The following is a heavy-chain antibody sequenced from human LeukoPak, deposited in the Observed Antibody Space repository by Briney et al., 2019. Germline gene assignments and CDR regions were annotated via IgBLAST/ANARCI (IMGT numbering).Heavy chain of an antibody. CDR1: GGSISSGSYY. V-gene: IGHV4-39*01. J-gene: IGHJ4*02. Sequence: SETLSLTCTVSGGSISSGSYYWGWIRQPPGKGLEWIGSIYYSGSTYYNPSLKSRVTISVDTSKNQFSLKLSSVTAADTAVYYCARTPRPQIGVVVVEHYFDYWGQGTLVTVSS. CDR3: ARTPRPQIGVVVVEHYFDY. D-gene: IGHD2-15*01. CDR2: IYYSGST.